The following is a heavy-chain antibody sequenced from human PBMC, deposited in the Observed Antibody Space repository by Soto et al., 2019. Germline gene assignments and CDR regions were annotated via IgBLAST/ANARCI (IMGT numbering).Heavy chain of an antibody. D-gene: IGHD7-27*01. CDR3: GRERWGLLDI. Sequence: EVQLVESGGGLVQPGGSLRLSCAASGFTFSDYWMAWDRQAPGKGLFWVSRINSDGSIAHYAESVKGRFTISRDNAKNTLWLQVNSLSDDDTAVYYCGRERWGLLDIWGQGAMVTVSS. J-gene: IGHJ3*02. V-gene: IGHV3-74*01. CDR2: INSDGSIA. CDR1: GFTFSDYW.